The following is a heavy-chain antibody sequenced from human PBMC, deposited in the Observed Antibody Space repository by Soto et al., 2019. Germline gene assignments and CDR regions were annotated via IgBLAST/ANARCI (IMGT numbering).Heavy chain of an antibody. Sequence: SETLSLTCTVTGASVTSSTYYWGWIRQPPGKGLEWIGEINHSGSTNYNPSLKSRVTISVDTSKNQFSLKLSSVTAADTAVYYCARTLYYDFWSGYVWGQGTTVTVSS. J-gene: IGHJ6*02. CDR1: GASVTSSTYY. CDR3: ARTLYYDFWSGYV. CDR2: INHSGST. V-gene: IGHV4-39*07. D-gene: IGHD3-3*01.